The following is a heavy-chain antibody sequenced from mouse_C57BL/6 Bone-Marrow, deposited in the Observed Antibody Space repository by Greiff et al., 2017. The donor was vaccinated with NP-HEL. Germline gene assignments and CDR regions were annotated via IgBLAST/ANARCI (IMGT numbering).Heavy chain of an antibody. J-gene: IGHJ3*01. CDR3: ARLWAGFAY. CDR2: IYPGDGDT. D-gene: IGHD3-3*01. Sequence: VQLQQSGPELVKPGASVKISCKASGYAFSSSWMNWVKQRPGKGLEWIGRIYPGDGDTNYNGKFKGKATLTADKSSSTAYMQLSSLTSEDSALYFCARLWAGFAYWGQGTLVTVSA. CDR1: GYAFSSSW. V-gene: IGHV1-82*01.